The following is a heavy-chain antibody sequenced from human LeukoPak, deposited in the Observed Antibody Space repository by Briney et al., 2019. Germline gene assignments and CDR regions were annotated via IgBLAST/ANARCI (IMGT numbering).Heavy chain of an antibody. CDR3: ARDHGYTYSKDRFDY. V-gene: IGHV3-30*04. J-gene: IGHJ4*02. D-gene: IGHD5-18*01. CDR1: GFTFSNYA. CDR2: VSYDGTNK. Sequence: GGSLRLSCAASGFTFSNYAMHWVRQAPGKGLEWLAIVSYDGTNKYPADSVKGRFTISRDNSKNMVFLQVNSLRAEDTAVYYCARDHGYTYSKDRFDYWGQGTLVTVSS.